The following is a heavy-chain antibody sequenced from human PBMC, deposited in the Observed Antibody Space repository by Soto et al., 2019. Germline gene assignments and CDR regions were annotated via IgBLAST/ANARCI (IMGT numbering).Heavy chain of an antibody. Sequence: GGSLRLSCAASGFTFDDYGMSWVRQAPGKGLEWVSGINWNGGSTGYADSVKGRFTISRDNAKNSLYLQMNSLRAEDTALYHSASQDCSGGSCYPGAFDIWGQGTMVTVSS. CDR1: GFTFDDYG. CDR2: INWNGGST. V-gene: IGHV3-20*01. CDR3: ASQDCSGGSCYPGAFDI. J-gene: IGHJ3*02. D-gene: IGHD2-15*01.